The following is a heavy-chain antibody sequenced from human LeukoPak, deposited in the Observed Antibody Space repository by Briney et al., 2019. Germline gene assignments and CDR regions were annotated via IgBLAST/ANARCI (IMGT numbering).Heavy chain of an antibody. CDR1: GGSISSYY. CDR2: IYTSGSI. Sequence: SETLSLTCTVSGGSISSYYWSWIRQPAGKGLEWIGRIYTSGSITYNPSLKSRVTISVDKSKNQFSLKLSSVTAADTAVYYCARGVSLVGTTVTSYYYYYMDVWGKGTTVTVSS. D-gene: IGHD4-11*01. V-gene: IGHV4-4*07. J-gene: IGHJ6*03. CDR3: ARGVSLVGTTVTSYYYYYMDV.